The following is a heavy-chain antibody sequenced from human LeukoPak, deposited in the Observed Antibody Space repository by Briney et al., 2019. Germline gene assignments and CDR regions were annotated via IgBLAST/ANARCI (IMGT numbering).Heavy chain of an antibody. CDR2: INSDGSST. CDR1: GFTFSSYW. CDR3: ARGITMVRGVFDY. Sequence: GGSLRLSCAASGFTFSSYWMHWVRQAPGKGLVWVSRINSDGSSTSYADSVKGRFTISRDNAKNTLYLQMNSLRAEDTAVYYCARGITMVRGVFDYWGQGTLVTVSS. V-gene: IGHV3-74*01. J-gene: IGHJ4*02. D-gene: IGHD3-10*01.